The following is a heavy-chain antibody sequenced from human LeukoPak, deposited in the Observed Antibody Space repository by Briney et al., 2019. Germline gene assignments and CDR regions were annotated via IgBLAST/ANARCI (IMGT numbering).Heavy chain of an antibody. V-gene: IGHV3-48*02. Sequence: GSLRLSWAVSGCTFNSYALSRVRQAPGKGLEWVSYISRSISTMYYADSVEGRFTISRDNAKTSLYLQMNSLRHEDKAVYYCARGCADGDGFDIWGQGTLVTVSS. J-gene: IGHJ3*02. CDR3: ARGCADGDGFDI. CDR2: ISRSISTM. CDR1: GCTFNSYA.